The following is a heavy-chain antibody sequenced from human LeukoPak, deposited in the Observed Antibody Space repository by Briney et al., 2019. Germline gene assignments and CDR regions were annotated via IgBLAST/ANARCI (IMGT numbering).Heavy chain of an antibody. CDR3: ARGGGSSWYRGGGYYFDY. CDR1: GGSFSGYY. V-gene: IGHV4-34*01. Sequence: KTAETLSLTCAVYGGSFSGYYWSWLRQPPGKGLEWIGEINHSGSTNYNPSLKSRVTISGDTSKNQFSLKLSSVTAADTAVYYCARGGGSSWYRGGGYYFDYWGQGTLVTVSS. D-gene: IGHD6-13*01. CDR2: INHSGST. J-gene: IGHJ4*02.